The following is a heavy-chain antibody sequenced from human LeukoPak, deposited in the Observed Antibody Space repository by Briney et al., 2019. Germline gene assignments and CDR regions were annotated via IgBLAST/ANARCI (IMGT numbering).Heavy chain of an antibody. CDR1: GFTFRSYG. CDR2: ISYDGSNK. D-gene: IGHD3-22*01. J-gene: IGHJ4*02. Sequence: PGGSLRLSCAASGFTFRSYGMHWVRQAPGKGLEWVAVISYDGSNKYYADSVRGRFTISRDNAKNSVYLQMNSLRAEDTAVFYCVRDESDSSYAYWGQGTLVTVSS. V-gene: IGHV3-30*03. CDR3: VRDESDSSYAY.